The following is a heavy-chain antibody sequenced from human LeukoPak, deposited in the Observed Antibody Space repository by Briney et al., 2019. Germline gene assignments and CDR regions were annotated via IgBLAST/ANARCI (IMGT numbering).Heavy chain of an antibody. CDR3: AKDAGSWYYFDY. CDR1: GFTFSSYA. CDR2: ISGSGGST. Sequence: QTGGSLRLSCAASGFTFSSYAMSWVRQAPGKGLEWVSAISGSGGSTYYADSVKGRFTTSRDNSKNTLYLQMNSLRAEDTAVYYCAKDAGSWYYFDYWGQGTLVTVSS. J-gene: IGHJ4*02. D-gene: IGHD6-13*01. V-gene: IGHV3-23*01.